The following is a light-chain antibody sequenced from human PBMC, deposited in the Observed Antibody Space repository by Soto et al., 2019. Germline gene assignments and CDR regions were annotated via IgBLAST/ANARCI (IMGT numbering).Light chain of an antibody. Sequence: QSVLTQPPSGSGAPGQRVTISCTGSSSNIGAGYDVHWYQHLPGTAPKLLISANNNRPSGVPDRLTWLNSGTSASLAIAGLLAEYEADYYRQSYDRILRGSLIFGGGTKLTVL. CDR2: ANN. CDR1: SSNIGAGYD. CDR3: QSYDRILRGSLI. J-gene: IGLJ2*01. V-gene: IGLV1-40*01.